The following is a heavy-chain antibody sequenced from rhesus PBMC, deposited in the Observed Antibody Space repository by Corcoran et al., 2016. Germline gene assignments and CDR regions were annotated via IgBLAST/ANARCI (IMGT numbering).Heavy chain of an antibody. CDR3: ARGAVTTGNRFDV. J-gene: IGHJ5-1*01. V-gene: IGHV4-73*01. Sequence: QVNLQQWGEGLVKPSETLSLTCAVYGGSISGSHWSWLSQPPGQGREWIGNIDGNSASTNYNPSLKNRVTISKDTSKNQFSLKLSSVTASDTAVYYCARGAVTTGNRFDVWGPGVLVTVSS. CDR2: IDGNSAST. CDR1: GGSISGSH. D-gene: IGHD4-23*01.